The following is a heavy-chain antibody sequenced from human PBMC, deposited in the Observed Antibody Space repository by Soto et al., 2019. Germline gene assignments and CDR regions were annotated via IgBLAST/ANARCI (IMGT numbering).Heavy chain of an antibody. CDR3: ARDFDVNTALDYWYSDL. CDR1: GGATSGKY. Sequence: QLHLQESGPGVVKASETLSLTCSLSGGATSGKYWSWIRQSAGKGLEWIGRIYSSGRTHYNPSLGSRVSMSAAQNSLSLMLTSVTAAATAIYYCARDFDVNTALDYWYSDLWGRGTQISVSS. CDR2: IYSSGRT. D-gene: IGHD3-9*01. V-gene: IGHV4-4*07. J-gene: IGHJ2*01.